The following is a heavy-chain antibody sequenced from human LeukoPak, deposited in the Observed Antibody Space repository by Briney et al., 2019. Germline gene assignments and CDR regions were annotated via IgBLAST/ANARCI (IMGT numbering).Heavy chain of an antibody. CDR1: GGSISSYY. V-gene: IGHV4-4*07. Sequence: PSETLSLTCTVSGGSISSYYWSWIRQPAGKGLEWIGRIYTSGSTNYNPSLKSRVTMSVDTSKNQFSLKLSSVTAADTAVYYCAREEQQYYDILTGYTPQWYFDLWGRGTLVTVSS. D-gene: IGHD3-9*01. J-gene: IGHJ2*01. CDR3: AREEQQYYDILTGYTPQWYFDL. CDR2: IYTSGST.